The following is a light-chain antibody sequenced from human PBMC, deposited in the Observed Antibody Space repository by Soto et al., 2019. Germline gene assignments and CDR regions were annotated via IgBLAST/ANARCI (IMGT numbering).Light chain of an antibody. Sequence: DIQMTQSPSTLSASVGDSVTITYRASQSIIDWLAWYQQKPGKVPKLLIYKTSSLESVVPSRFSGSGSGTEFTRTISSLQPDDFATYYCQQYKSYPWTFGQGTKVDIK. CDR3: QQYKSYPWT. J-gene: IGKJ1*01. V-gene: IGKV1-5*03. CDR1: QSIIDW. CDR2: KTS.